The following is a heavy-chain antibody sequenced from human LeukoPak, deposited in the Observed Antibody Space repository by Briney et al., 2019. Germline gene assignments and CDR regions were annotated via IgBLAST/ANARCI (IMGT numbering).Heavy chain of an antibody. CDR3: ARDPYSGNYGAYYYYYMDV. Sequence: GGSLRLSCAASGFTFSSYWMSWVRQAPGKGLEWVSSITSSSSYIYYADSVKGRFTISRDNAKNSLYLQMDSLRVEDTAEYYCARDPYSGNYGAYYYYYMDVWGKGTTVTVSS. CDR1: GFTFSSYW. V-gene: IGHV3-21*06. CDR2: ITSSSSYI. D-gene: IGHD1-26*01. J-gene: IGHJ6*03.